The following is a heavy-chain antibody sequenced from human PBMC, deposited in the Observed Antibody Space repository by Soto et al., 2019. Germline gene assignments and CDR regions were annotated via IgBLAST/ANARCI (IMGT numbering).Heavy chain of an antibody. Sequence: PSETLSLTCTVSGGSITTGGSYWSWIRQHPGKGLEWIGNTYHSGNTYYNPSLKSRLTISVDTSKNHFSLMVDSVTAADTAVYYCARARFQVLYGKPYFDSWGQGTLVTVSS. CDR2: TYHSGNT. V-gene: IGHV4-31*03. D-gene: IGHD2-2*02. CDR3: ARARFQVLYGKPYFDS. CDR1: GGSITTGGSY. J-gene: IGHJ4*02.